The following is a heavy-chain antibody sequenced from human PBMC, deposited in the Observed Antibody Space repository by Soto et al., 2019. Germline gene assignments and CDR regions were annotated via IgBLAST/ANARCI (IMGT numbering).Heavy chain of an antibody. Sequence: PSETLSLTCTVSGGSISSSSYYWGWIRQPPGKGLEWIGSIYYSGSIYYNPSLKSRVTISVDTSKNQFSLKLSSVTAADTAVYYCARLSITMTTGGRFDPWGQGTLVTVSS. CDR3: ARLSITMTTGGRFDP. V-gene: IGHV4-39*01. CDR1: GGSISSSSYY. CDR2: IYYSGSI. D-gene: IGHD3-22*01. J-gene: IGHJ5*02.